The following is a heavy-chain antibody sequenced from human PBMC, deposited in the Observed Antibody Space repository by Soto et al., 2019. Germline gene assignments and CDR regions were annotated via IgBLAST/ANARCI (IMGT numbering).Heavy chain of an antibody. Sequence: QVPLQESGPGLVKPSETLSLTCSVSGASITSYYWSWIRQPPGKGLEWIGYIYHSGSTNYNPSLKSRVTISVDASKNQFSLKLSSVTAADTAVYYCARVDMVASYFDYWGQGTLVTVSS. J-gene: IGHJ4*02. CDR1: GASITSYY. V-gene: IGHV4-59*01. D-gene: IGHD5-12*01. CDR2: IYHSGST. CDR3: ARVDMVASYFDY.